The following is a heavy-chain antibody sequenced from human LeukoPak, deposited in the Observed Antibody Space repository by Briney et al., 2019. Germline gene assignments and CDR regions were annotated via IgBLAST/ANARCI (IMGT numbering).Heavy chain of an antibody. CDR1: GYTFTGYY. CDR2: INPNSGGT. D-gene: IGHD3-22*01. J-gene: IGHJ5*02. CDR3: ARDSGGYYDSSGYYYGWFDP. V-gene: IGHV1-2*02. Sequence: ASVKVSCKASGYTFTGYYMHWVRQAPGQGLEWMGWINPNSGGTNYAQKFQGRVTMTRDTSISTAYMELSRLRSDDTAVYYCARDSGGYYDSSGYYYGWFDPWGQGTLVTVSS.